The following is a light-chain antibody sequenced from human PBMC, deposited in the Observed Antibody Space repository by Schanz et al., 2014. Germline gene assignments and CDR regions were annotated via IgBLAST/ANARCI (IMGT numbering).Light chain of an antibody. CDR1: SSNIGSTT. Sequence: QSVLTQPPSASGTPGQRVTISCSGSSSNIGSTTVNWYQQLPGTAPKLLIYSSNQRPSGVPDRFSGSKSGTSASLAISGLQSEDEAGYYCGTWDTSLSAWVFGGGTKVTVL. J-gene: IGLJ3*02. V-gene: IGLV1-44*01. CDR3: GTWDTSLSAWV. CDR2: SSN.